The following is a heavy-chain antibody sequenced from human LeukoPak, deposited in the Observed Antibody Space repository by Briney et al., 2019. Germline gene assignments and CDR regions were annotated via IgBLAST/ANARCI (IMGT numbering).Heavy chain of an antibody. J-gene: IGHJ6*02. Sequence: PSETLSLTCTVSGGSISSYYWSWIRQPPGKGLEWIGYIYYSGSTNYNPSLKSRVTISVDTSKNQFSLKLSSVTAADTAVYYCARDVFDYDFWSCYYVGRKSYGMDVWGQGTTVTVSS. CDR1: GGSISSYY. D-gene: IGHD3-3*01. V-gene: IGHV4-59*01. CDR2: IYYSGST. CDR3: ARDVFDYDFWSCYYVGRKSYGMDV.